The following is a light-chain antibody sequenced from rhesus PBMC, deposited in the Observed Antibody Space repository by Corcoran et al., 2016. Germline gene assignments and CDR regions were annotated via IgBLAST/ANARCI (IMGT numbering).Light chain of an antibody. CDR3: SSHAGSNTYI. Sequence: QAALTQPPSVSGSTGQSVTISCNGTSSDIGGYNYVSWYQQHPGKAPKLMIYDVSKRPSGVSDRFSGSKSVNTASLTISGLQAEDGADYYCSSHAGSNTYIFGAGTRLTVL. V-gene: IGLV2-23*01. CDR2: DVS. J-gene: IGLJ1*01. CDR1: SSDIGGYNY.